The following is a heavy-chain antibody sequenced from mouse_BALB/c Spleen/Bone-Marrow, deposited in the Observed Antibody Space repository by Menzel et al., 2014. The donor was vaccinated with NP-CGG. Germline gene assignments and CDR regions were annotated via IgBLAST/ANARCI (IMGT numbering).Heavy chain of an antibody. J-gene: IGHJ4*01. CDR1: GYTFTNYY. Sequence: QVQLQQPGAELVKPGASVKLSCKASGYTFTNYYIYWVKQRPGQGLEWIGGINPSNGGTKFNEKFKNKATLTIDKSSSTAYIQLSSLTSEDSAVYYCSRHYYSAPYCAIDYWGQGTSVTVAS. V-gene: IGHV1S81*02. D-gene: IGHD1-2*01. CDR3: SRHYYSAPYCAIDY. CDR2: INPSNGGT.